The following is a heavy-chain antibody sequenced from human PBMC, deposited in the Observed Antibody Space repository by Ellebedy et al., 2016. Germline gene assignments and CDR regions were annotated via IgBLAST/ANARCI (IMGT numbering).Heavy chain of an antibody. D-gene: IGHD3-10*01. CDR3: AKEGDYYGSGSGPRWFDS. CDR1: GVSLSIHA. Sequence: GESLKISCTASGVSLSIHAMDWVRQAPGKGLEWVAVISYDGTKKYYADSVKGRFTISRDNSRNMLYLQMNSLRAEDTALYYCAKEGDYYGSGSGPRWFDSWGRGTLATVSS. V-gene: IGHV3-30*04. J-gene: IGHJ5*01. CDR2: ISYDGTKK.